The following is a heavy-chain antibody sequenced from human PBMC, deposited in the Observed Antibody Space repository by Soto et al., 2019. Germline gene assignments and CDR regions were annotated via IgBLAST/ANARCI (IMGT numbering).Heavy chain of an antibody. CDR1: RFTFRRYA. J-gene: IGHJ6*03. D-gene: IGHD3-3*01. CDR2: ISGSGGST. V-gene: IGHV3-23*01. Sequence: GGGLRLSCATSRFTFRRYALSWGRPGPGEGGGGGSAISGSGGSTYYADSVKGRFTISRDNSKNTLYLQMNSLRAEDTAVYYCAKRPRYDFSSGLERGYYSYMDVRGKGTTVTVSS. CDR3: AKRPRYDFSSGLERGYYSYMDV.